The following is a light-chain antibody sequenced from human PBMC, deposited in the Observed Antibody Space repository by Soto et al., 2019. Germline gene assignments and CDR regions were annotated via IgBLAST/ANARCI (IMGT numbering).Light chain of an antibody. Sequence: IVVAQTPVSLPVTPGTQASISCRSSQSLLNSNGYNYLDWYLQKPGQSPQLLIYLGSNRASGVPDRFSGSGSGTDFTLKTSRVEAEDVGLYYCMQALQAPLKFGQGTKVE. V-gene: IGKV2-28*01. CDR3: MQALQAPLK. J-gene: IGKJ1*01. CDR2: LGS. CDR1: QSLLNSNGYNY.